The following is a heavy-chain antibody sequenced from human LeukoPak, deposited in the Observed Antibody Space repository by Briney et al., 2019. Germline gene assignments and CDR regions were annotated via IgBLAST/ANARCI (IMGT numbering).Heavy chain of an antibody. CDR3: YTDIVTVPAPDY. Sequence: GGSLRLSCVASGFTFSKYGMHWVRQAPGKGLEWVAFITYDRGDKYYADSVKGRFTISRDNSRNTLSLQMDSLRAEDAAVYYCYTDIVTVPAPDYWGQGALVTVSS. CDR1: GFTFSKYG. D-gene: IGHD2-2*01. V-gene: IGHV3-30*02. J-gene: IGHJ4*02. CDR2: ITYDRGDK.